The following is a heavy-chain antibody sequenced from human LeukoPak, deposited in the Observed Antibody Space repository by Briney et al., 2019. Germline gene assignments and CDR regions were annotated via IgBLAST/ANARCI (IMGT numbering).Heavy chain of an antibody. CDR2: ISYSGYT. D-gene: IGHD6-19*01. Sequence: PSETLSLTCTVSGGSISSYYWSWIRQPPGKGPEWIGYISYSGYTNYNPSLKSRVTISVDTSKNQSSLKLNSVTAADTAVYYCARQGGGWSFDYWGQGTLVTVSS. CDR3: ARQGGGWSFDY. V-gene: IGHV4-59*08. J-gene: IGHJ4*02. CDR1: GGSISSYY.